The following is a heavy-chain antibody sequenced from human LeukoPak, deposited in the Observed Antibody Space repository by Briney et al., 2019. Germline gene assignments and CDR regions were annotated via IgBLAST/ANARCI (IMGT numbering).Heavy chain of an antibody. Sequence: GESLQISCKGSGYSFTSYWIGWVRQMPGKGLEWMGIIYPGDSDTRYSPSFQGQVTISADKSISTAYLQWSSLKASDTAMDYCARLGCSSTSCYSNGYYFDYWGQGTLVTVSS. CDR2: IYPGDSDT. CDR1: GYSFTSYW. V-gene: IGHV5-51*01. D-gene: IGHD2-2*01. J-gene: IGHJ4*02. CDR3: ARLGCSSTSCYSNGYYFDY.